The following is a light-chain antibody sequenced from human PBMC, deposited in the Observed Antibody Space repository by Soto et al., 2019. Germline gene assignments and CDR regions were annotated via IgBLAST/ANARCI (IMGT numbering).Light chain of an antibody. CDR2: EVS. CDR3: SSYAGRNKV. V-gene: IGLV2-8*01. Sequence: QSALTQPPSASGSLGQSVTISCTGTSSDVGGYNYVSWYQQHPGKVPRLMISEVSKRPSGVPDRFSGSKSGNTASLTISGLQAEDEADYYCSSYAGRNKVFGTGTKLTVL. CDR1: SSDVGGYNY. J-gene: IGLJ1*01.